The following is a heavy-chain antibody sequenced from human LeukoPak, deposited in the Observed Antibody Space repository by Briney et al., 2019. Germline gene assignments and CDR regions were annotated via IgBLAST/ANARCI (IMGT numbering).Heavy chain of an antibody. CDR2: ISSSSSYI. Sequence: GSLRLSCAASGFTFSSYSMNWVRQAPGKGLEWVSSISSSSSYIYYADSVKGRFTISRDNAKNSLYLQMNSLRAEDTAVYYCARSHGYSSSYFDYWGQGTLVTVSS. D-gene: IGHD6-13*01. J-gene: IGHJ4*02. V-gene: IGHV3-21*01. CDR1: GFTFSSYS. CDR3: ARSHGYSSSYFDY.